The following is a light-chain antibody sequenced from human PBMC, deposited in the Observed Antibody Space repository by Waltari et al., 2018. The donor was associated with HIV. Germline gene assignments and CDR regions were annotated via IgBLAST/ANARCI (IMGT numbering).Light chain of an antibody. CDR2: RNE. CDR1: MSNIGSKN. CDR3: VVWDDSLSGVV. V-gene: IGLV1-47*01. Sequence: QSVLTQPPAASGTPGQRVTISCSGSMSNIGSKNVYWYQHVPGTAPKLPMYRNEQRPSGVPDRFLGSKSGTSASLAISGLQSEDEADYYCVVWDDSLSGVVFGGGTKLTDL. J-gene: IGLJ2*01.